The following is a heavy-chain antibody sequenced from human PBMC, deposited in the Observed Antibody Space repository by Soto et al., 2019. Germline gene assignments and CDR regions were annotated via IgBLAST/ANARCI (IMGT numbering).Heavy chain of an antibody. CDR2: INHSGRV. J-gene: IGHJ5*01. CDR1: GGSFSGHS. Sequence: SETLSLTCAVYGGSFSGHSWTWIRQSPGKGLEWIGDINHSGRVNYSPSLKSRVTISLDTSKNQFSLTLSAVTAADTAMYYCSNRAHDTNGYYRFVPWGQGTLVT. D-gene: IGHD3-22*01. CDR3: SNRAHDTNGYYRFVP. V-gene: IGHV4-34*01.